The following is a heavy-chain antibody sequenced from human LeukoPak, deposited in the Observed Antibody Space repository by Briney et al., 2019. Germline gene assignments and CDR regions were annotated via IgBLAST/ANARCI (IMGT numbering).Heavy chain of an antibody. CDR3: ARGPYDSSGYIYYYYYGMGV. V-gene: IGHV3-23*01. D-gene: IGHD3-22*01. Sequence: PGGSLRLSCAASGFTFSSYAMSWVRQAPGKGLEWVSAISGSGGSTYYADSVKGRFTISRDNSKNTLYLQMNSLRAEDTAVYYCARGPYDSSGYIYYYYYGMGVWGQGTTVTVSS. CDR1: GFTFSSYA. CDR2: ISGSGGST. J-gene: IGHJ6*02.